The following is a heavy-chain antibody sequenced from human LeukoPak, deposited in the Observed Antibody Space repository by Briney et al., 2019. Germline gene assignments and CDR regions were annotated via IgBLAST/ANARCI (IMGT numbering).Heavy chain of an antibody. D-gene: IGHD3-10*01. J-gene: IGHJ5*02. Sequence: SETLSLTCTVSGGSISSSSYYWGWIRQPPGKGLEWIGSIYYSGSTYYNPSLKSRVTISVDTSKNQFSLKLSSVTAADTAVYYCARQHWGWFGLAYVDPWGQGTLVTVSS. CDR3: ARQHWGWFGLAYVDP. CDR1: GGSISSSSYY. V-gene: IGHV4-39*01. CDR2: IYYSGST.